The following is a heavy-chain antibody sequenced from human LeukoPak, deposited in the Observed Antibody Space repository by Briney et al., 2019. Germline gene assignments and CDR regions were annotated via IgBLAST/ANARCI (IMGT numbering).Heavy chain of an antibody. J-gene: IGHJ3*02. Sequence: ASVKVSCKASGYTFTGYYMHWVRQAPGQGLEWMGWINPNSGGTNYAQKFQGRVTMTRDTSTSTAYMELSRLRSDDTAVYYCARGADSSGYYFWGWGHAFDIWGQGTMVTVSS. CDR2: INPNSGGT. D-gene: IGHD3-22*01. CDR1: GYTFTGYY. V-gene: IGHV1-2*02. CDR3: ARGADSSGYYFWGWGHAFDI.